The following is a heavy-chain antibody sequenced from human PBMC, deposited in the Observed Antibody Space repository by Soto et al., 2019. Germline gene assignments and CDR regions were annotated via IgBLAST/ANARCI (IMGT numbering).Heavy chain of an antibody. CDR2: INAGNGNT. J-gene: IGHJ4*02. Sequence: QVQLVQSGAEVKKPGASVKVSCKASGYTFTSYAMHWVRQAPGQRLEWMGWINAGNGNTKYSQKFQGKVTITRDTAASTAYMELSSLRSEDTAVYYCARDLGGSPGDYWGQGTLVTVSS. V-gene: IGHV1-3*01. CDR1: GYTFTSYA. CDR3: ARDLGGSPGDY. D-gene: IGHD1-26*01.